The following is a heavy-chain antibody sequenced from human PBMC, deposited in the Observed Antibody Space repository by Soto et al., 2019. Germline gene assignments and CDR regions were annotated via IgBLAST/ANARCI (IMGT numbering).Heavy chain of an antibody. CDR2: IYNTDSGST. CDR3: VRGSNRDD. J-gene: IGHJ4*02. V-gene: IGHV4-59*01. CDR1: GGSISSYY. Sequence: QVQLQESGPGLVKPSETLSLTCTVSGGSISSYYCTWIRQPPGKGLEWIGYIYNTDSGSTNYNPSLKSRVTISRDMSKNQFSLKLSSVTAADTAVYYCVRGSNRDDWGQGALVTVSS.